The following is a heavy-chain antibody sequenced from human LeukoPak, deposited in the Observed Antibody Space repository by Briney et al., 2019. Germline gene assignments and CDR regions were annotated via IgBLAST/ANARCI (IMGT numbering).Heavy chain of an antibody. Sequence: SETLSLTCAVYGGSFSGYYWSWIRQAPGKGLEWIGEINQSGSTNYNPSLKSRVTISVDTSKNQFSLKLSSVTAADTAVYYCATEPGYCSGGRSYGGWFDPWGQGTLVTVSS. CDR1: GGSFSGYY. CDR3: ATEPGYCSGGRSYGGWFDP. V-gene: IGHV4-34*01. J-gene: IGHJ5*02. D-gene: IGHD2-15*01. CDR2: INQSGST.